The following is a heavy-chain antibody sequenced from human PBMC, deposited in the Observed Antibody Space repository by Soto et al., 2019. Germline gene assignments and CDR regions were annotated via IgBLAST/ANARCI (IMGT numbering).Heavy chain of an antibody. Sequence: SVKVSCKASGGTFSSYAISWVRQAPGQGLEWMGGIIPIFGTANYAQKFQGRVTITADESTSTAYMELSSLRSEDTAVYYCARSITMVRGAQTGLYYYYYGVDVWGQGNTVTVSS. CDR3: ARSITMVRGAQTGLYYYYYGVDV. J-gene: IGHJ6*02. CDR1: GGTFSSYA. D-gene: IGHD3-10*01. V-gene: IGHV1-69*13. CDR2: IIPIFGTA.